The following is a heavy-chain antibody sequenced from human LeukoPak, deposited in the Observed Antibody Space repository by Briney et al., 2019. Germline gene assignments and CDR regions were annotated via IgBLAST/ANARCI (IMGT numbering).Heavy chain of an antibody. D-gene: IGHD3-22*01. CDR3: ARENYYDSSGYYISHFDY. V-gene: IGHV1-8*03. CDR1: GYTFTSYD. CDR2: MNPNSGNT. J-gene: IGHJ4*02. Sequence: ASVKVSCKASGYTFTSYDINWVRQATGQGLEWMGWMNPNSGNTGYAQKFQGRVTITRNTSISTAYMELSSLRSEDTAVYYCARENYYDSSGYYISHFDYWGQGTLVTVSS.